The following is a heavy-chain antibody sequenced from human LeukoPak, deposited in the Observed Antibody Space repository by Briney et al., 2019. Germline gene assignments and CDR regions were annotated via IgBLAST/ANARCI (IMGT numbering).Heavy chain of an antibody. CDR2: IKSDGSST. CDR3: VRDNRSYNFDY. D-gene: IGHD1-26*01. V-gene: IGHV3-74*01. J-gene: IGHJ4*02. CDR1: GFTFSRYW. Sequence: HTGGSLRLSCAASGFTFSRYWMHWVRQAPGKGLVWVSCIKSDGSSTSIADSAKGRFTISRDNAKNTVYLQMNSLRAEDTAAYYCVRDNRSYNFDYSGQGTLVTVSS.